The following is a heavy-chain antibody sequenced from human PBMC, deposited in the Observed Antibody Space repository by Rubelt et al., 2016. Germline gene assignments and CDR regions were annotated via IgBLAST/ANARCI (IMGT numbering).Heavy chain of an antibody. CDR2: ISDTSKYI. Sequence: VRQAPGKGLEWVSSISDTSKYIFHADSVKGRFTISRDNAKNSLYLQMDSLRAEDTAVYYCARRLRQDDAFDIWGQGTLVTVSS. V-gene: IGHV3-21*01. J-gene: IGHJ3*02. CDR3: ARRLRQDDAFDI.